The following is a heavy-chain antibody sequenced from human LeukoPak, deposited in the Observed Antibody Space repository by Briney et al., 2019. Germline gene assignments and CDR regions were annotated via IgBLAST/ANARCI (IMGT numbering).Heavy chain of an antibody. D-gene: IGHD1-26*01. CDR2: ISSSGTYI. J-gene: IGHJ6*03. CDR1: GFTFSSYS. Sequence: GGSLRLSCAASGFTFSSYSMNWVRQAPGKGLEWVSSISSSGTYIFYADSVKGRFTISRDNAKNSLYLQINSLGPEDTAVYFCARDPYSGNYGSYYYYYMDVWGKGTTVTVYS. V-gene: IGHV3-21*01. CDR3: ARDPYSGNYGSYYYYYMDV.